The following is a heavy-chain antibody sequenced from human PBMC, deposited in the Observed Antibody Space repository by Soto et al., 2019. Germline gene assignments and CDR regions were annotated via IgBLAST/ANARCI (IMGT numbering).Heavy chain of an antibody. D-gene: IGHD2-8*02. CDR2: ISGSAGNT. CDR3: ASRGVYYFDH. V-gene: IGHV3-23*01. Sequence: GGSLRLSCAASGFTFDDYGMSWVRQAPGKGLEWVSTISGSAGNTYYADSVKGRFTISRDNSKNTLYLEMNSLRAEDTAVYYCASRGVYYFDHWGQGSLVTVSS. CDR1: GFTFDDYG. J-gene: IGHJ4*02.